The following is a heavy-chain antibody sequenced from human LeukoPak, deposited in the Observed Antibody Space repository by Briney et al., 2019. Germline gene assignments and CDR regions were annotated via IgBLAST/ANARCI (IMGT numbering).Heavy chain of an antibody. J-gene: IGHJ4*02. Sequence: PGGSLRLSCAASGFTFDDYAMHWVRQAPGKGLEWVSGISWNSGSIGYADSVKGRFTISRDNAKNSLYLQMNSLRAEDTALYYCAKDKGVGLLWFGELSGIFDYWGQGTLVTVSS. CDR2: ISWNSGSI. V-gene: IGHV3-9*01. CDR3: AKDKGVGLLWFGELSGIFDY. D-gene: IGHD3-10*01. CDR1: GFTFDDYA.